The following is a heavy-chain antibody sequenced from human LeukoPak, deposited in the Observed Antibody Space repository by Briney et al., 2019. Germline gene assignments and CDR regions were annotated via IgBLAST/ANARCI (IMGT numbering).Heavy chain of an antibody. V-gene: IGHV5-51*01. Sequence: GESLKISCKGSGYSFTSYWIGWVRQMPGKGLEWMGIIYPGDSDTRYSPSFQGQVTISADKPISTAYLQWSSLKASDTAMYYCARQVFGEYSSSSAFDIWGQGTMVTVSS. CDR1: GYSFTSYW. J-gene: IGHJ3*02. CDR2: IYPGDSDT. CDR3: ARQVFGEYSSSSAFDI. D-gene: IGHD6-6*01.